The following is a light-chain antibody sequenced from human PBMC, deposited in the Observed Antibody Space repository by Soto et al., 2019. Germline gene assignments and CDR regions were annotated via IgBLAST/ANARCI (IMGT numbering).Light chain of an antibody. CDR2: GND. Sequence: QSVLTQSPSASGTPGQRVIISCSGSSSNIGTNYVYWYQQLPGTAPKVLIYGNDKRPSGVPNRFSGSKSGHTASLTVSGLQAEDEADYYCTSYAGSNIPYVFGIGTKLTVL. CDR3: TSYAGSNIPYV. V-gene: IGLV1-47*01. J-gene: IGLJ1*01. CDR1: SSNIGTNY.